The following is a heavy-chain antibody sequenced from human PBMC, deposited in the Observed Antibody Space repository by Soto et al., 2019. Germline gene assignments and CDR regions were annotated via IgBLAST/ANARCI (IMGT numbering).Heavy chain of an antibody. CDR3: ARHKRWRYGSGSYYYYYYGMDV. CDR2: INHSGST. J-gene: IGHJ6*02. D-gene: IGHD3-10*01. Sequence: QVQLQQWGAGLLKPSETLSLTCAVYGGSFSGYYWSWIRQPPGKGLEWIGEINHSGSTNYNPSLKSRVTISVDTSKNQFSLKLSSVTGADTAVYYSARHKRWRYGSGSYYYYYYGMDVWGRGTTVTVAS. V-gene: IGHV4-34*01. CDR1: GGSFSGYY.